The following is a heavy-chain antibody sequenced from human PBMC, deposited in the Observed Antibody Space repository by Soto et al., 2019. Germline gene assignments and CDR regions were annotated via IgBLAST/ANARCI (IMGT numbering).Heavy chain of an antibody. CDR3: TRDVVVRRYDPANPQYYYYYYYMDV. CDR2: IRSKAYGGTT. J-gene: IGHJ6*03. D-gene: IGHD5-12*01. CDR1: GFTFGDYA. V-gene: IGHV3-49*03. Sequence: GGSLRLSCTASGFTFGDYAMSWFRQAPGKGLEWVGFIRSKAYGGTTEYAASVKGRFTISRDDSKSIAYLQMNSLKTEDTAVYYCTRDVVVRRYDPANPQYYYYYYYMDVWGKGTTVTVSS.